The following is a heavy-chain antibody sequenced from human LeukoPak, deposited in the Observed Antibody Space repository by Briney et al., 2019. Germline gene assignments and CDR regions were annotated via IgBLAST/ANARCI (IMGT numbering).Heavy chain of an antibody. CDR1: GFTFSSYA. CDR3: ARELVNWFDP. V-gene: IGHV3-66*02. J-gene: IGHJ5*02. Sequence: GGSLRLSCAASGFTFSSYAMSWVRQAPGKGLEWVSVIYSGGSTYYADSVKGRFTISRDNSKNTLYLQMNSLRAEDTAVYYRARELVNWFDPWGQGTLVTVSS. D-gene: IGHD1-7*01. CDR2: IYSGGST.